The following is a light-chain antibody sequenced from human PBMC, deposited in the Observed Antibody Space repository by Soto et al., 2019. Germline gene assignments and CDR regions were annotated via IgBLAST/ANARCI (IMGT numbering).Light chain of an antibody. J-gene: IGKJ5*01. CDR3: QQYGALIT. CDR2: AAS. CDR1: QSGYNNY. V-gene: IGKV3-20*01. Sequence: EIVLTQSPGTLSLSPGERATLSCRASQSGYNNYLAWYQQKPGQAPRLLINAASGRATGIPDRFSGSGSGTDFTLTISRLEPEDFAVYYCQQYGALITFGQGTRLEIK.